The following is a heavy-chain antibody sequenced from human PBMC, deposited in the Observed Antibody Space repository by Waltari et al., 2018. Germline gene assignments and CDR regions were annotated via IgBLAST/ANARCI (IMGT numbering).Heavy chain of an antibody. J-gene: IGHJ3*02. Sequence: QVQLQQWGAGLLKPSETLSLTCAVYGGSFSSYYWSWIRQPPGKGLEWIGEINHSGSTNYNPSLKSRVTISVDTSKNQFSLKLSSVTAADTAVYYCARQRLRRGAFDIWGQGTMVTVSS. CDR2: INHSGST. CDR1: GGSFSSYY. CDR3: ARQRLRRGAFDI. V-gene: IGHV4-34*01. D-gene: IGHD4-17*01.